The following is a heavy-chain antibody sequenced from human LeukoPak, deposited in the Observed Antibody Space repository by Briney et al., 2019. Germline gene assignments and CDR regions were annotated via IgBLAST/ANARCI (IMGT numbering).Heavy chain of an antibody. J-gene: IGHJ6*03. D-gene: IGHD3-3*01. CDR2: IYYSGST. Sequence: SETLSLTCTVSGGSISSYYWSWIRQPPGKGLEWIGYIYYSGSTNYNPSLKSRVTISVDTSKNQFSLKLSSVTAADTAVYYCARDGAYHDFWSGYPSYYMDVWGKGTTVTVSS. CDR3: ARDGAYHDFWSGYPSYYMDV. V-gene: IGHV4-59*01. CDR1: GGSISSYY.